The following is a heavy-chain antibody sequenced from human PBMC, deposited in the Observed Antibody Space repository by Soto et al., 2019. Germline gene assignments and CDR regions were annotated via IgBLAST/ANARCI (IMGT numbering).Heavy chain of an antibody. V-gene: IGHV3-48*03. CDR1: GFTFSSHE. CDR2: ISSSGTTI. D-gene: IGHD6-13*01. Sequence: GGPLRLSCSASGFTFSSHEMNWVRQAPGKGLEWVPYISSSGTTIYYADSVKGRFTISRDNAKNSLYLQMNSLRAKDTAVYYCARHRSWYTEYWGQGSMVNISS. J-gene: IGHJ4*02. CDR3: ARHRSWYTEY.